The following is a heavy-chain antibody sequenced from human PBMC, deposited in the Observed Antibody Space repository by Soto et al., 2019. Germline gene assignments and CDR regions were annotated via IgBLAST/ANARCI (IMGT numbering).Heavy chain of an antibody. CDR3: AKDLRRDYYDSQPFDY. Sequence: GGSLRLSCAASGFTFSSYAMSWVRQAPGKGLEWVSAISGSGGSTYYADSVKGRFTISRDNSKNTLYLQMNSLRAEDTAVYYCAKDLRRDYYDSQPFDYWGQGTLVTVSS. V-gene: IGHV3-23*01. CDR1: GFTFSSYA. D-gene: IGHD3-22*01. J-gene: IGHJ4*02. CDR2: ISGSGGST.